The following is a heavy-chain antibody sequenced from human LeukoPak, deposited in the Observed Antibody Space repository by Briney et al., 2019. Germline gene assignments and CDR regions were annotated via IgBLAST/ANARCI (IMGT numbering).Heavy chain of an antibody. CDR2: IYTSGST. CDR1: GGSISSYY. J-gene: IGHJ4*02. Sequence: SETLSLTCTVSGGSISSYYWSWIRQPAGKGLEWIGRIYTSGSTNYNPSLKSRVTMSVDTSKNQFSLKLSSVTAADTAVYYCARDFSRGVDTAMPPDRWGQGTLVTVSS. V-gene: IGHV4-4*07. CDR3: ARDFSRGVDTAMPPDR. D-gene: IGHD5-18*01.